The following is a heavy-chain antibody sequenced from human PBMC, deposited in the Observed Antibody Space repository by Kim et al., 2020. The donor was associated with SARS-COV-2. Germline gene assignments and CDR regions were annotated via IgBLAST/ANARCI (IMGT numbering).Heavy chain of an antibody. CDR1: GGSISSSSYY. CDR3: ARHSVVATMMVGC. J-gene: IGHJ4*02. D-gene: IGHD5-12*01. V-gene: IGHV4-39*01. CDR2: IYYSGST. Sequence: SETLSLTCTVSGGSISSSSYYWGWIRQPPGKGLEWIGSIYYSGSTYYNPSLKSRVTISVDTSKNQFSLKLSSVTAADTAVYYCARHSVVATMMVGCWGQGTLVTVSS.